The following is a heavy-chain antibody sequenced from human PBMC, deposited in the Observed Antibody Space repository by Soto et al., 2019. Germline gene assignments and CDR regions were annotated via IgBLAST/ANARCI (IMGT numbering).Heavy chain of an antibody. V-gene: IGHV3-23*01. Sequence: GGSLRLSCAASGFTFSSYAMSWVRQAPGKGLEWVSAISGSGGSTYYADSGKGRLTISRDNSKNTLYLQMNSLRAEDTAVYYCAKGFYGDYVAWHYYYMDGWGKGTTVTVSS. J-gene: IGHJ6*03. D-gene: IGHD4-17*01. CDR3: AKGFYGDYVAWHYYYMDG. CDR1: GFTFSSYA. CDR2: ISGSGGST.